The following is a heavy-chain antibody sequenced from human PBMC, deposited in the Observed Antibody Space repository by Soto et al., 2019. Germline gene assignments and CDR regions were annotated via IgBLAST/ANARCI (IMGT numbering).Heavy chain of an antibody. V-gene: IGHV3-74*01. CDR2: ISGDQSST. CDR1: GFTFSNYY. Sequence: EVQLVESGGGLVQPGGSLRLSCAASGFTFSNYYMHWVRQIPGKGRVWVSRISGDQSSTSYADSVKGRFTISRDNAKNTLYLQMNSLRAEDTAVYFCARVGYCTSTSGFSYFDLWGRGTLVIVSS. D-gene: IGHD2-2*03. J-gene: IGHJ2*01. CDR3: ARVGYCTSTSGFSYFDL.